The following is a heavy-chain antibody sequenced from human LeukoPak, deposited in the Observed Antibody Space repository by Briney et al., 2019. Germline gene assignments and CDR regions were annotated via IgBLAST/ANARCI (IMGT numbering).Heavy chain of an antibody. CDR1: GGSISSSSYY. J-gene: IGHJ6*03. CDR2: IYYSGST. D-gene: IGHD3/OR15-3a*01. CDR3: ARVGWTGYSSPHYYMDV. Sequence: SETLSLTCTVSGGSISSSSYYWGWIRQPPGKGLEWIGSIYYSGSTYYNPSLKSRVTISVDTSKNQFSLKLSSVTAADTAVYYCARVGWTGYSSPHYYMDVWGKGTTVTVSS. V-gene: IGHV4-39*01.